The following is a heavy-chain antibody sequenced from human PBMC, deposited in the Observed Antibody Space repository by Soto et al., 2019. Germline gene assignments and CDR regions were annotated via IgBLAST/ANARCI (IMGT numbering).Heavy chain of an antibody. Sequence: SETLSLTCTVSGGSISSGDHFWSWIRQSPGKGLESIVYMYYSGTIYYNPSLKSLITTSVGTSNNQFSLNLASVTAADTAVYYCARGRGYGYGIDFWGQGALVTV. CDR2: MYYSGTI. V-gene: IGHV4-30-4*01. CDR1: GGSISSGDHF. CDR3: ARGRGYGYGIDF. D-gene: IGHD5-18*01. J-gene: IGHJ4*02.